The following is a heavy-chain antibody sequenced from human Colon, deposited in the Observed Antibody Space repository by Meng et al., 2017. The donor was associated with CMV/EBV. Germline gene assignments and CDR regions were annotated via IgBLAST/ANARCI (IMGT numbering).Heavy chain of an antibody. D-gene: IGHD6-25*01. V-gene: IGHV3-33*01. CDR2: ISSDGSQK. J-gene: IGHJ4*02. CDR1: GFTIHRHG. CDR3: ATGGGTEAAAAGVFDF. Sequence: SCTLSGFTIHRHGMHWVRQAPGKGLEWVATISSDGSQKHFADSVKGRFTISRDNSKNTQFLEMNSLRDEDTAVYFCATGGGTEAAAAGVFDFWGQGTLVTVSS.